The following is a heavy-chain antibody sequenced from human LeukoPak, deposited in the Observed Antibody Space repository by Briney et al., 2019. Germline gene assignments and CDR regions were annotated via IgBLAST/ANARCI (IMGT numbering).Heavy chain of an antibody. J-gene: IGHJ4*02. CDR3: ATPLRYPFDY. V-gene: IGHV4-39*01. CDR1: GGSISSSSYY. CDR2: IYYSGST. D-gene: IGHD2-2*02. Sequence: SDTLSLTCTVSGGSISSSSYYWGWIRQPPGKGLDWIGSIYYSGSTYYNPSLKSRVTISVDTSKNQFSLKLSSVTAADTAVYYCATPLRYPFDYWGQGTLVTVSS.